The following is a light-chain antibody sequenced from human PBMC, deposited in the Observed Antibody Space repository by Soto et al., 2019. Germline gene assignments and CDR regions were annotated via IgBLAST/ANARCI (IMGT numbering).Light chain of an antibody. CDR1: QSISSW. V-gene: IGKV1-5*01. Sequence: DIQMTQSPSTLSASVGDRVTITCRASQSISSWLAWYQQKPGKAPKLLIYDASSLESGVPSRFSGSGSGTEFTLTISSLQPDDFANYYCQQYKSFPWTFGQGTKVEIK. CDR2: DAS. J-gene: IGKJ1*01. CDR3: QQYKSFPWT.